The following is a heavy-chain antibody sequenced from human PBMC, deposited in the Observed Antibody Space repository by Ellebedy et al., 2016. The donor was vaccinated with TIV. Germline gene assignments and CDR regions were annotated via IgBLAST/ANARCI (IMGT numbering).Heavy chain of an antibody. CDR1: GGSISSSY. D-gene: IGHD3-10*01. Sequence: MPSETLSLTCTVSGGSISSSYWSWIRQPPGKGLEWIGYIYDSGSTNYNPSLKGRVTISEDTSKNQFSLNLSSVTAADTAVYDCARRLKVLLRTDYFYYMDVWGKGTTAIVSS. J-gene: IGHJ6*03. CDR3: ARRLKVLLRTDYFYYMDV. CDR2: IYDSGST. V-gene: IGHV4-59*01.